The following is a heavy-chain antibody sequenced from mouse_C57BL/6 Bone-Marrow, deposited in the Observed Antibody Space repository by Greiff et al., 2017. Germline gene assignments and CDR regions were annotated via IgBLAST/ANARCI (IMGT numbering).Heavy chain of an antibody. CDR1: GFTFSSYG. Sequence: EVQGVESGGDLVKPGGSLKLSCAASGFTFSSYGMSWVRQTPDKRLEWVATISSGGSYTYYPDSVKGRFTISRDNVKNTLYLQMSSLKSEDTAMYYCARHDLITDYYAMDYWGQGTSVTVSS. D-gene: IGHD2-4*01. CDR3: ARHDLITDYYAMDY. J-gene: IGHJ4*01. V-gene: IGHV5-6*01. CDR2: ISSGGSYT.